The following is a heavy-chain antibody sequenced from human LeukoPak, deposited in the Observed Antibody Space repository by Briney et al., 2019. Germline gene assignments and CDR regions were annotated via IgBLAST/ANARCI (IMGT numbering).Heavy chain of an antibody. Sequence: GGSLRLSCAASGFTFSIYGMHWVRQAPGKGLEWVAFIPYDGSNKYYADSVKGRFTISRDNSKNTLFLQMNGLRAEDTAVYYCAKDNSGWAFDYWGQGTLVTVSS. CDR3: AKDNSGWAFDY. J-gene: IGHJ4*02. V-gene: IGHV3-30*02. CDR2: IPYDGSNK. CDR1: GFTFSIYG. D-gene: IGHD6-19*01.